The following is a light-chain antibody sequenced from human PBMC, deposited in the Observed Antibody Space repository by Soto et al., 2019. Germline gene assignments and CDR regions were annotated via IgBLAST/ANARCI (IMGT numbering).Light chain of an antibody. CDR2: AAS. Sequence: EIVMTQSPATLSVSPGERATLSCRASQSLSFNLAWYQQKPGQASRLLIYAASTRATGIPARFSGSGSGTEFTLTISSLQSEDFAVYYCQQYGSSPRTFGQGTKVDIK. CDR1: QSLSFN. J-gene: IGKJ1*01. CDR3: QQYGSSPRT. V-gene: IGKV3-15*01.